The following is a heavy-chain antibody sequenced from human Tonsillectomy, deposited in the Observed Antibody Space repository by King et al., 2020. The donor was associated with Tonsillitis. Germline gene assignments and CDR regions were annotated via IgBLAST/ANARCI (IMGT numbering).Heavy chain of an antibody. D-gene: IGHD3/OR15-3a*01. Sequence: EVQLVESEAAVKKPGESLKISCQGSGYKFPDYWIGWVRQMPGKGLEWMGIIYPGDSATTYSPSFQGQVAISADKSSSTIFLQWSSLKASDTAIYYCAGHDFSNGWFRLDNWGQGTLVTVSS. CDR1: GYKFPDYW. CDR3: AGHDFSNGWFRLDN. V-gene: IGHV5-51*01. CDR2: IYPGDSAT. J-gene: IGHJ4*02.